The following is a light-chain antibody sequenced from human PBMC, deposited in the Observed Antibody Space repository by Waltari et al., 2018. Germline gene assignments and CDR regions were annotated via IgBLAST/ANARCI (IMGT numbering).Light chain of an antibody. CDR1: QTIYSY. CDR2: GTS. J-gene: IGKJ2*03. V-gene: IGKV1-17*03. Sequence: DIQMTQSPSSLSASVGDRVTITCRASQTIYSYLAWYQQKPGKVPKLLIYGTSSLESGVPSRFSGSGSGTEFTLTINSLQPEDFATYSCQHHNSHPYSFGQGTKVEIK. CDR3: QHHNSHPYS.